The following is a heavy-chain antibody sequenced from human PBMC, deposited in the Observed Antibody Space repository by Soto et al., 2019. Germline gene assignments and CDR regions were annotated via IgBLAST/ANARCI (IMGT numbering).Heavy chain of an antibody. J-gene: IGHJ4*02. CDR1: GFTFSSYG. V-gene: IGHV3-30*18. Sequence: PGGSLRLSCAASGFTFSSYGMHWVRQAPGKGLEWVAVISYDGSNKYYADSVKGRFTISRDNSKNTLYLQMNSLRAEDTAVYYCAKDLVRRWLDPNYFDYWGQGTLVTVSS. CDR3: AKDLVRRWLDPNYFDY. D-gene: IGHD6-19*01. CDR2: ISYDGSNK.